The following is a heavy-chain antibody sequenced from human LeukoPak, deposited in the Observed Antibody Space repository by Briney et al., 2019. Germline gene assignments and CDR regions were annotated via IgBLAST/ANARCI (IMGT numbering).Heavy chain of an antibody. CDR1: GYTFTSYY. CDR3: ARVGWELAPFDY. D-gene: IGHD1-26*01. J-gene: IGHJ4*02. CDR2: INPGGGST. V-gene: IGHV1-46*01. Sequence: GASVKVSCKASGYTFTSYYMHWVRQAPGQGLEWMGIINPGGGSTSYAQKFQGRVTMTRDTSTSPVYMELSSLRSEDTAVYYCARVGWELAPFDYWGQGTLVTVSS.